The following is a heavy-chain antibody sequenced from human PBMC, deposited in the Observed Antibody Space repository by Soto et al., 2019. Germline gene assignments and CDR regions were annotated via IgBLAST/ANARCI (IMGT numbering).Heavy chain of an antibody. CDR3: AREFTSGHVGSYFDY. J-gene: IGHJ4*02. CDR2: IYHSGST. V-gene: IGHV4-30-2*01. D-gene: IGHD5-12*01. Sequence: SETLSLTCAVSGGSISSGGYSWSWIRQPPGKGLEWIGYIYHSGSTYYNPSLKSRVTISVDRSKNQFSLKLSSVTAADTAVYYCAREFTSGHVGSYFDYWGQGTLVTVSS. CDR1: GGSISSGGYS.